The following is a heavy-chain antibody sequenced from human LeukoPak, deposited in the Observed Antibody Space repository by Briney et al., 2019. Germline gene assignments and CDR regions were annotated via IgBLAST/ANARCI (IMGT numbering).Heavy chain of an antibody. J-gene: IGHJ4*02. CDR3: ARGPSRGYFDWLLFATYDY. CDR2: ISYDGSNK. D-gene: IGHD3-9*01. V-gene: IGHV3-30*04. CDR1: GFTFSSYA. Sequence: SGGSLRLSCAASGFTFSSYAMHWVRQAPGKGLEWVAVISYDGSNKYYADSVKGRFTISRDNSKNTLYLQMNSLRAEDTAVYYCARGPSRGYFDWLLFATYDYWGQGTLVTVSS.